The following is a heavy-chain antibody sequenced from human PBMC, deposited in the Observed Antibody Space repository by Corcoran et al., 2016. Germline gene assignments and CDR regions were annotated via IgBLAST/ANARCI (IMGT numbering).Heavy chain of an antibody. CDR3: ARGAKIVVVPAAIPNWFDP. CDR1: GGSFSGYY. CDR2: INHSGST. J-gene: IGHJ5*02. V-gene: IGHV4-34*01. Sequence: QVQLQQWGAGLLKPSETLSLTCAVYGGSFSGYYWSWIHQPPGKGLEWIGEINHSGSTNYNPSLKSRVTISVDTSKNQFSLKLSSVTAADTAVYYCARGAKIVVVPAAIPNWFDPWGQGTLVTVSS. D-gene: IGHD2-2*01.